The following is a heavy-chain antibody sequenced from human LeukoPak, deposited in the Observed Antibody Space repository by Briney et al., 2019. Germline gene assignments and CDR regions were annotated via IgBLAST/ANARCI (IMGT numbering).Heavy chain of an antibody. Sequence: PGGSLRLSCAASGFTFSSYAMSWVRQAPGKGLEWVSAISGGGGNTYYADSVKGRFTISRDNSRNTLSLQMNSLRAEDTAVYYCAKGSGYYGSGSYSLDYWGQGTLVTVSS. V-gene: IGHV3-23*01. CDR3: AKGSGYYGSGSYSLDY. J-gene: IGHJ4*02. D-gene: IGHD3-10*01. CDR2: ISGGGGNT. CDR1: GFTFSSYA.